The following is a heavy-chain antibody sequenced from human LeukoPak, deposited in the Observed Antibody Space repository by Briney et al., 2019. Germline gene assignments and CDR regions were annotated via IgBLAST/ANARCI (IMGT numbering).Heavy chain of an antibody. J-gene: IGHJ4*02. CDR2: ISSSSSYI. CDR3: ARGGAVLYGIEY. D-gene: IGHD2-8*01. CDR1: GFTFSSYS. V-gene: IGHV3-21*04. Sequence: GGSLRPSCAASGFTFSSYSMNWVRQAPGKGLEWVSSISSSSSYIYYADSVKGRFTISRDNVKNSLYLQMNSLRAEDTAVYHCARGGAVLYGIEYWGQGALVTVSS.